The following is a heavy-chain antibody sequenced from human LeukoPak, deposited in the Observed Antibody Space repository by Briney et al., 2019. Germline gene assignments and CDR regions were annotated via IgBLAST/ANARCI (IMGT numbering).Heavy chain of an antibody. CDR1: GFTVSSNY. CDR3: ARAPNTYYDSSGYHPRHFDY. J-gene: IGHJ4*02. V-gene: IGHV3-53*01. D-gene: IGHD3-22*01. Sequence: GGSLRLSCAASGFTVSSNYMSWVRQAPGKGLEWVSVIYSGGSTYYADSVKGRFTISRDNSKNTLYLQMNSLRAEDTAVYYCARAPNTYYDSSGYHPRHFDYWGQGTLVTVSS. CDR2: IYSGGST.